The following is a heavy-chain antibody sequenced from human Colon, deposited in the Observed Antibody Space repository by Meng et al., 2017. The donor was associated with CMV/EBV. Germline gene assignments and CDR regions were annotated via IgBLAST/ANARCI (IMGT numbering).Heavy chain of an antibody. V-gene: IGHV4-59*01. CDR3: ARDPAGMVMHNARGYFDS. CDR1: GDSIRGFY. Sequence: AETRSLTGTVSGDSIRGFYWNGIRQSPGRGLEWIGYVYNSESTNYNPSLKSRVTISGDTSKTLISLRLTSVTAADTAVYFCARDPAGMVMHNARGYFDSWGQGTLVTVSS. J-gene: IGHJ4*02. D-gene: IGHD2-8*01. CDR2: VYNSEST.